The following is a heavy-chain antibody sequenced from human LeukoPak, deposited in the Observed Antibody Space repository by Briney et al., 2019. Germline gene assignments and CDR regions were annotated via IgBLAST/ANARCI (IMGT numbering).Heavy chain of an antibody. CDR1: GYTLTAYY. J-gene: IGHJ5*02. CDR3: ARGYCSGGTCYLVENWLDP. D-gene: IGHD2-15*01. CDR2: INPNSGGT. Sequence: ASVKVSCKASGYTLTAYYIYWVRQAPGQGLEWMGRINPNSGGTDYAQNFQDRVNMNRDTSISTAYMELSRLRSDDTAVYYCARGYCSGGTCYLVENWLDPWGQGTLVTVPS. V-gene: IGHV1-2*06.